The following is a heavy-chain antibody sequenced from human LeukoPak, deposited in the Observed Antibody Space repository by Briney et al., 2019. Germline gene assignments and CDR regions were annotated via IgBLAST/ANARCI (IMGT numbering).Heavy chain of an antibody. Sequence: PSETLSLTCTVSGGSISSYYWSWIRQPPGKGLEWIAYIYYSGSTNYNPSLKSRVTISIDTSKNQFSLNLSPVTAADTAVYYCAREGPPLRGAVTTASNWFDPWGQGTLVTVSS. J-gene: IGHJ5*02. CDR3: AREGPPLRGAVTTASNWFDP. D-gene: IGHD4-17*01. CDR1: GGSISSYY. CDR2: IYYSGST. V-gene: IGHV4-59*01.